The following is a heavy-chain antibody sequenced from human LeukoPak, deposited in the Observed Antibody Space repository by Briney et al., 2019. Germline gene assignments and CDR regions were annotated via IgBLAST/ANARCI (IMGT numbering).Heavy chain of an antibody. CDR2: LRRDGSDE. D-gene: IGHD5-18*01. J-gene: IGHJ4*02. CDR3: AKDHSQNFDY. V-gene: IGHV3-30*02. Sequence: PGGSLRLSCAASGFTFSNYGMHWIRQAPGKGLEWVAFLRRDGSDEYYADSVKGRFTISRDNSKNTVYLQMNSLRPEDTAVYYCAKDHSQNFDYWGQGTLVTVSS. CDR1: GFTFSNYG.